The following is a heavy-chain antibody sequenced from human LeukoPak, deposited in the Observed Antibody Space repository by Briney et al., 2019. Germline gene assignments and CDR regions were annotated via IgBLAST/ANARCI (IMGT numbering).Heavy chain of an antibody. Sequence: SETLSLTCTVSGGSISSSSYYWAWIRQPPGKGLEWIGSIYYSGSTYYNPSLKSRVTISVDTSKNQFSLRLSSVTAADTAVYYCARASYSSSSSFDYWGQGTLVTVSS. V-gene: IGHV4-39*01. D-gene: IGHD6-6*01. CDR1: GGSISSSSYY. J-gene: IGHJ4*02. CDR2: IYYSGST. CDR3: ARASYSSSSSFDY.